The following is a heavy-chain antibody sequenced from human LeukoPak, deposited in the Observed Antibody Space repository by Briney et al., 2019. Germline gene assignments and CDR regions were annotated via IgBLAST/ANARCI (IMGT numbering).Heavy chain of an antibody. J-gene: IGHJ6*04. CDR3: ARDGESAVEMATVDYYGKDG. CDR1: GYTFTSYG. CDR2: SSAYNSNT. V-gene: IGHV1-18*01. Sequence: ASVKLSCKASGYTFTSYGISWGRQAPGQGLEWMGWSSAYNSNTNYAQKLQGRVTMTTDTSTSTAYMELRSLTSDDTAVYYCARDGESAVEMATVDYYGKDGWDEGTMVTVSS. D-gene: IGHD5-24*01.